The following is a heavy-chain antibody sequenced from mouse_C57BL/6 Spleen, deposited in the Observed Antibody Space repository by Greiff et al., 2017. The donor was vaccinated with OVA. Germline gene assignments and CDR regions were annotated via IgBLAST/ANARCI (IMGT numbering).Heavy chain of an antibody. CDR2: IDPSDSYT. CDR1: GYTFTSYW. V-gene: IGHV1-69*01. D-gene: IGHD1-1*01. CDR3: ARNYGSSSYWYFDV. Sequence: QVQLKQSGAELVMPGASVKLSCKASGYTFTSYWMHWVKQRPGQGLEWIGEIDPSDSYTNYNQKFKGKSTLTVDKSSSTAYMQLSSLTSEDSAVYYCARNYGSSSYWYFDVWGTGTTVTVSS. J-gene: IGHJ1*03.